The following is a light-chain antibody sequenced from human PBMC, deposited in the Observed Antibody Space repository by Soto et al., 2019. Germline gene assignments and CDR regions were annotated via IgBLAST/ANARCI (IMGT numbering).Light chain of an antibody. J-gene: IGKJ1*01. CDR3: QQSYSTPTWT. V-gene: IGKV1-39*01. CDR2: AAS. Sequence: DIQMTQSPSSLSASVGDRVTITGGAIQSISSYLNWYQQKPGKAPKLLIYAASSLQSGVPSRFSGSGSGTDFTLTISSLQPEDFATYYCQQSYSTPTWTFGQGTKVDIK. CDR1: QSISSY.